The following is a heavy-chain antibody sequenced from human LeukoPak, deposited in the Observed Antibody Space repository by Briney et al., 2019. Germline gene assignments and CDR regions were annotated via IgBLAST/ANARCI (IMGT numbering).Heavy chain of an antibody. CDR1: GFTFSSYS. V-gene: IGHV3-23*01. J-gene: IGHJ4*02. D-gene: IGHD2-15*01. CDR3: AKAPVTACSGAYCYPFDY. CDR2: ISVSGNT. Sequence: GGTLRLSCAASGFTFSSYSMSWVRQGPGKGLEWVSAISVSGNTYHADPVKGRFTISRDSSKNTLYLQMNSLRAEDAAVYYCAKAPVTACSGAYCYPFDYWGQGTLVTVSS.